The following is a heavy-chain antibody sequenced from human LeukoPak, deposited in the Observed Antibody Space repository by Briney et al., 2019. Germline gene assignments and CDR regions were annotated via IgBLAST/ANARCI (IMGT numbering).Heavy chain of an antibody. CDR2: IYTSGST. D-gene: IGHD6-13*01. Sequence: PSETLSLTCTVSGGSTSSGSYYWNWIRQPAGKGLEWIGRIYTSGSTNYNPSLKSRVTISVDTSKNQFSLRLSSVTAADTAVYYCARYDSSSWFYYYIDVWGKGTTVTVSS. CDR1: GGSTSSGSYY. J-gene: IGHJ6*03. CDR3: ARYDSSSWFYYYIDV. V-gene: IGHV4-61*02.